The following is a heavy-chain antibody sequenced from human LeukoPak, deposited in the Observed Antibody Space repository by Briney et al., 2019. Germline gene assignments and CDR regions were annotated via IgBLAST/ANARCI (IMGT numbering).Heavy chain of an antibody. J-gene: IGHJ5*02. CDR2: IYTSGST. Sequence: SETLSLTFTVSGGSISSGSYYWSWIRQPAGKGLEWIGRIYTSGSTNYNPSLKSRVTISVDTSKNQFSLKLSSVTAADTAVYYCARDLDPWGQGTLVTVSS. CDR1: GGSISSGSYY. CDR3: ARDLDP. V-gene: IGHV4-61*02.